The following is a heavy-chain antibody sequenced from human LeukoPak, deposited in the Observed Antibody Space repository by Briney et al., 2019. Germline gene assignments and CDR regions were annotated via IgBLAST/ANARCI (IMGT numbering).Heavy chain of an antibody. V-gene: IGHV3-7*01. D-gene: IGHD6-13*01. CDR1: GFTFSSYW. J-gene: IGHJ6*03. CDR3: ASGGQVIAAAVDYYMDV. CDR2: IKQDGSEK. Sequence: GGSLRLSCAASGFTFSSYWMSWVRQAPGKGLEWVANIKQDGSEKYYVDSVKGRFTISRDNAKNSLYLQMNSLRAEDTAVYYCASGGQVIAAAVDYYMDVWGKGTTVTVSS.